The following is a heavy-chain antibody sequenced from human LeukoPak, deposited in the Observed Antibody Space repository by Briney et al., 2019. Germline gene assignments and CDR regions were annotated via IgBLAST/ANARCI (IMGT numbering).Heavy chain of an antibody. CDR1: GFTFSSYS. Sequence: GGSLRLSCAASGFTFSSYSMNWVHQAPGKGLEWVSSISSSSSYIYYADSVKGRFTISRDNAKNSLYLQMNSLRAEDTAVYYCARGGFEKQWLPPHYWGQGTLVTVSS. V-gene: IGHV3-21*01. D-gene: IGHD6-19*01. CDR3: ARGGFEKQWLPPHY. CDR2: ISSSSSYI. J-gene: IGHJ4*02.